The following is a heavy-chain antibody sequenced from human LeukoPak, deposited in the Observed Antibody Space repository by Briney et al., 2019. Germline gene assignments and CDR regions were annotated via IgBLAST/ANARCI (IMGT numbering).Heavy chain of an antibody. V-gene: IGHV3-9*01. D-gene: IGHD1-26*01. CDR3: ARDKIVGPTTLDY. J-gene: IGHJ4*02. CDR2: ISWNSGSI. Sequence: GGSLRLSCAASGFTFDDYAMHWVRQAPGKGLEWVSGISWNSGSIGYVDSVKGRFTISRDNAKNSLYLQMSSLRADDTAVYYCARDKIVGPTTLDYWGQGTLVTVSS. CDR1: GFTFDDYA.